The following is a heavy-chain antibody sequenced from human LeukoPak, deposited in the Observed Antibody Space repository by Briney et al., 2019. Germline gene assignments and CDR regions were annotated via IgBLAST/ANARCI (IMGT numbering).Heavy chain of an antibody. V-gene: IGHV4-61*02. CDR1: GGSISSGSYY. CDR3: ARDSSGWYRWFDP. CDR2: IYTSGST. J-gene: IGHJ5*02. D-gene: IGHD6-19*01. Sequence: SQTLSLTCTVSGGSISSGSYYWSWIRQPAGKGLEWIGRIYTSGSTNYNPSLKSRVTISVDTSKNQFSLKLSSVTAADTAVYYCARDSSGWYRWFDPWGQGTLVTVSS.